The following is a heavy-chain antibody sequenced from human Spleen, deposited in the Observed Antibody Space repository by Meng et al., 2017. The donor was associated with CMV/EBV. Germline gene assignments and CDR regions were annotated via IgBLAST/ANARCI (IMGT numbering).Heavy chain of an antibody. CDR2: ISAWNGNT. CDR3: ARDHKGGFDP. D-gene: IGHD3-16*01. CDR1: GYTFINYG. V-gene: IGHV1-18*01. Sequence: NVSCKASGYTFINYGVTWVRQAPGQGLEWMGWISAWNGNTDYSQRLQGRLTMTTDTSTSTAYMELRSLRSDDTAVYYCARDHKGGFDPWGQGTLVTVSS. J-gene: IGHJ5*02.